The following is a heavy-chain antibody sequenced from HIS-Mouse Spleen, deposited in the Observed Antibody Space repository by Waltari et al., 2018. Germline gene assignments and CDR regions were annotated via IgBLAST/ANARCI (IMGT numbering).Heavy chain of an antibody. V-gene: IGHV1-2*02. CDR2: INPNSGGT. CDR1: GYTFTGYY. CDR3: ARVGYSGSYYYGMDV. D-gene: IGHD1-26*01. Sequence: QVQLVQSGAEVKKPGASVKVSCKASGYTFTGYYMHWVRQAPGQGLEWMGWINPNSGGTNYAQKFQGRVNMTRDTSISTAYMELSRLRSDDTAVYYCARVGYSGSYYYGMDVWGQGTTVTVSS. J-gene: IGHJ6*02.